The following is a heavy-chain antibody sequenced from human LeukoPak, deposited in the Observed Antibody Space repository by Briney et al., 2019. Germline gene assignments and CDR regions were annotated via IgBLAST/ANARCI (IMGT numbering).Heavy chain of an antibody. CDR2: IYYSGST. Sequence: SETLSLTCTVSGGSISSRSYYWGWIRQPPGKGLEWIGSIYYSGSTYYNPSLQSRVTISVDTSKNQFSLKPNSVTAADTAVYYCASFYCSGGSCYQYFSYYYMDVWGKGTTVTISS. V-gene: IGHV4-39*01. J-gene: IGHJ6*03. CDR1: GGSISSRSYY. CDR3: ASFYCSGGSCYQYFSYYYMDV. D-gene: IGHD2-15*01.